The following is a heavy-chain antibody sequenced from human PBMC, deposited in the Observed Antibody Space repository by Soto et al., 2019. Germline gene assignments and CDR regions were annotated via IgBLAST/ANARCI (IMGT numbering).Heavy chain of an antibody. Sequence: GGSLRLSCAASGFTFSSYWMSWVRQAPGKGLEWVANIKQDGSEKYYVDSVKGRFTISRDKAKNSLYLQMNSLRAEDTAVYYCASGGGYDILTGYPNYYYYYMDVWGKGTTVTVSS. CDR1: GFTFSSYW. CDR3: ASGGGYDILTGYPNYYYYYMDV. CDR2: IKQDGSEK. D-gene: IGHD3-9*01. J-gene: IGHJ6*03. V-gene: IGHV3-7*01.